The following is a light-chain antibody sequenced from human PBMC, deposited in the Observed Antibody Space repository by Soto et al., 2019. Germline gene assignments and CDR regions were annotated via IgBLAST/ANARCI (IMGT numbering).Light chain of an antibody. CDR2: GNN. CDR3: QSYDSSLSGFV. CDR1: SSSIGADYH. V-gene: IGLV1-40*01. Sequence: QSVLTQPPSVSGDPGQRVTISCTGSSSSIGADYHVHWYQLLPGTAPKLLIYGNNNRPSGVPDRFSGSKSGTSASLAITGLQAEDEADYYCQSYDSSLSGFVFGTGTKVT. J-gene: IGLJ1*01.